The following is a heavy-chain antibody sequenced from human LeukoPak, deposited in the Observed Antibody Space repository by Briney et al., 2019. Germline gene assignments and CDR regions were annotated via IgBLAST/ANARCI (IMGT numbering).Heavy chain of an antibody. CDR2: IYYSGST. J-gene: IGHJ6*02. D-gene: IGHD7-27*01. CDR3: ARDSGGMDV. CDR1: GGSISGYY. V-gene: IGHV4-59*01. Sequence: SETLSLTCTVSGGSISGYYWSWIRQPPGKGLEWIGYIYYSGSTNYNPSLKSRVTISVDTSKNQFSLKLSSVTAADTAVYYCARDSGGMDVWGQGTTVTVSS.